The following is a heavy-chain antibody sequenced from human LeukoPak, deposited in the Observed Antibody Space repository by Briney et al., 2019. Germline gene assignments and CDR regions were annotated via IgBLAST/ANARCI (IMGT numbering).Heavy chain of an antibody. D-gene: IGHD6-19*01. J-gene: IGHJ4*02. CDR2: INPKTGYT. CDR1: GYTFTNYD. Sequence: ASVKVSCKASGYTFTNYDIIWVRQATGQGLQCMGWINPKTGYTDYAQRFQGRITMTRDTSLGTVFMELRSLRSDDTAVYYCASVRSDWALDYWGQGTLVTVSS. CDR3: ASVRSDWALDY. V-gene: IGHV1-8*01.